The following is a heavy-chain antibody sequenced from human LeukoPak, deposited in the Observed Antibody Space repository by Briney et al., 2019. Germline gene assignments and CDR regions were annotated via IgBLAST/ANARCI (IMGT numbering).Heavy chain of an antibody. CDR1: GFTVSSNY. V-gene: IGHV3-66*01. CDR3: ARDQCSSTSCYPEYFQH. D-gene: IGHD2-2*01. J-gene: IGHJ1*01. Sequence: PGGSLRLSCAASGFTVSSNYMSWVRQAPGKGLEWVSVIYSGGSTYYADSVKGRFTISRDNSKNTLYLQVNSLRAEDTAVYYCARDQCSSTSCYPEYFQHWGQGTLVTVSS. CDR2: IYSGGST.